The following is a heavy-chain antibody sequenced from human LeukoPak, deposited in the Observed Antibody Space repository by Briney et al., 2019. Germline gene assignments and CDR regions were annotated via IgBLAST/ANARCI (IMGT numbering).Heavy chain of an antibody. CDR3: VRHLTDPTSGDY. V-gene: IGHV1-2*02. CDR1: GYTFTDAY. D-gene: IGHD1-14*01. J-gene: IGHJ4*02. CDR2: MHPNTGDT. Sequence: SVTDSCTTSGYTFTDAYIHWVRQAPGHGLECMGWMHPNTGDTVYVQKFQGRVTFTRDTSISTAYMELHRLRSDDTAVYYCVRHLTDPTSGDYWGQGALVTVSS.